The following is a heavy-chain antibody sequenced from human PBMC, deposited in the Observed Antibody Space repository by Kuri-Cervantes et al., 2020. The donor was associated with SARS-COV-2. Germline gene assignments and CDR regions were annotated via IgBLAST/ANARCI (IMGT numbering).Heavy chain of an antibody. CDR3: ARERYSSGSAFDI. J-gene: IGHJ3*02. CDR2: IYTSGST. D-gene: IGHD6-19*01. V-gene: IGHV4-61*02. Sequence: SETLSLTCTVSGGSISSGDYYWSWIRQPAGKGLEWIGRIYTSGSTNYNPSLKSRVTMSVDTSKNQFSLKLSSVTAADTAVYYCARERYSSGSAFDIWGQGTMVTVSS. CDR1: GGSISSGDYY.